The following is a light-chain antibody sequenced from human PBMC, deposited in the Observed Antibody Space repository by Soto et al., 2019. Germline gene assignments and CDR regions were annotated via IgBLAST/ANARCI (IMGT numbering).Light chain of an antibody. CDR2: EVS. CDR1: SSDVGSYNL. J-gene: IGLJ2*01. CDR3: CSYADSSPVI. Sequence: QSALTQPASVSGSPGQSITISCTGTSSDVGSYNLVSWHQQHPGKAPKLMIYEVSKRPSGVSNRFSGSKSGNTASLTISGLQAEDEADYYCCSYADSSPVIFGGGTPLTVL. V-gene: IGLV2-23*02.